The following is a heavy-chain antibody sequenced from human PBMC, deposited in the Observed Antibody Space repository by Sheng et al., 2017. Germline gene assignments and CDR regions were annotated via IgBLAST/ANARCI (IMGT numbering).Heavy chain of an antibody. CDR2: IIPIFGTA. CDR1: GGTFSSYA. CDR3: ARDASYDFWSGYPHITYYYYYMDV. Sequence: QVQLVQSGAEVKKPGSSVKVSCKASGGTFSSYAISWVRQAPGQGLEWMGGIIPIFGTANYAQKFQGRVTITADESTSTAYMELSSLRSEDTAVYYCARDASYDFWSGYPHITYYYYYMDVWGQGTTVTVSS. J-gene: IGHJ6*03. V-gene: IGHV1-69*13. D-gene: IGHD3-3*01.